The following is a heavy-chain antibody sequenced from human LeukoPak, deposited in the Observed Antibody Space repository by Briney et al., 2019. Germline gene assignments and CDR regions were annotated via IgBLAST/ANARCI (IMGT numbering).Heavy chain of an antibody. Sequence: SETLCLTCAVYGGSFSGYYWSWIRQPPGKGLEWIGEINHSGSTNYNPSLKSRVTISVDTSKNQFSLKLSSVTAADTAVYYCARRVVVVAATLYNWFDPWGQGTLVTVSS. CDR2: INHSGST. V-gene: IGHV4-34*01. CDR3: ARRVVVVAATLYNWFDP. D-gene: IGHD2-15*01. J-gene: IGHJ5*02. CDR1: GGSFSGYY.